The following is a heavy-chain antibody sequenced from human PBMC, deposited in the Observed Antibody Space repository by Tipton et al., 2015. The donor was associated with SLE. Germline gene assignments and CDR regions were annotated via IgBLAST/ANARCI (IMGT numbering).Heavy chain of an antibody. D-gene: IGHD6-19*01. J-gene: IGHJ4*02. CDR2: IDYSGST. CDR3: ARGGSGWYAGFDH. V-gene: IGHV4-59*11. Sequence: TLSLTCTVSGDSIGNHYWNWIRQSPGKGLDWLGYIDYSGSTKYDSSLKSRATISVDTSKKQFSLSLRSVTTADTATYYCARGGSGWYAGFDHWGQGNLVVVSS. CDR1: GDSIGNHY.